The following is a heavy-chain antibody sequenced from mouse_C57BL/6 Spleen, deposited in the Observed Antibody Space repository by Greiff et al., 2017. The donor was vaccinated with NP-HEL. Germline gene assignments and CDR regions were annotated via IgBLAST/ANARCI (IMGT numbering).Heavy chain of an antibody. V-gene: IGHV1-15*01. CDR1: GYTFTDYE. Sequence: VQLQQSGAELVRPGASVTLSCKASGYTFTDYEMHWVKQTPVHGLEWIGAIDPETGGTAYNQKFKGKAILTADKSSSTAYMELRSLTSEDSAVYYCTRHYDYDGDFDYWGQGTTLTVSS. D-gene: IGHD2-4*01. CDR2: IDPETGGT. CDR3: TRHYDYDGDFDY. J-gene: IGHJ2*01.